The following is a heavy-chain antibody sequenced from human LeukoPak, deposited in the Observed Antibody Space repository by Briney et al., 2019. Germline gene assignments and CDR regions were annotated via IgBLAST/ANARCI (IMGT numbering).Heavy chain of an antibody. J-gene: IGHJ4*02. CDR1: GFTFSNNG. Sequence: GGSLRLSCAASGFTFSNNGMTWVRQAPGKGLEWVSYISSSGSTIYYADSVKGRFTISRDNAKNSLYLQMNSLRAEDTAVYYCARDMENSSGYYGGDYWGQGTLVTVSS. D-gene: IGHD3-22*01. CDR2: ISSSGSTI. V-gene: IGHV3-48*04. CDR3: ARDMENSSGYYGGDY.